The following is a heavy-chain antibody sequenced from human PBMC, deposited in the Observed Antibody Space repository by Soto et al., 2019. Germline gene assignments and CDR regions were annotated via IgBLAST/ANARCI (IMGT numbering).Heavy chain of an antibody. J-gene: IGHJ3*02. Sequence: GGSLRLSCAASGFTFSSYGMHWVRQAPGKGLEWVAVIWYDGSNKYYADSVKGRFTISRDNSKNTLYLQMNSLRAEDTAVYYCARDSITMVRGAGDAFDIWGQGTMVTVSS. CDR3: ARDSITMVRGAGDAFDI. CDR2: IWYDGSNK. V-gene: IGHV3-33*01. D-gene: IGHD3-10*01. CDR1: GFTFSSYG.